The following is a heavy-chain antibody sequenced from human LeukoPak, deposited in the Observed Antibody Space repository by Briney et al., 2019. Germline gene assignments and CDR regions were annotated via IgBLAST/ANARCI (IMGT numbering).Heavy chain of an antibody. J-gene: IGHJ4*02. CDR2: ITSSGGST. Sequence: GGSLRLSCAASRFTFNNYAMSWVRQAPGKGPEWVSGITSSGGSTYYADSVKGRFTISRDNSKNTLYLQMNSLRAEDTAVYYCAKDESPPTYYFDYWGQGTLVTVSS. V-gene: IGHV3-23*01. CDR3: AKDESPPTYYFDY. CDR1: RFTFNNYA.